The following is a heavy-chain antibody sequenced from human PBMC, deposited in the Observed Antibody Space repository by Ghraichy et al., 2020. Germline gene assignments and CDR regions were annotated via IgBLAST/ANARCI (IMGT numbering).Heavy chain of an antibody. CDR1: GFTFSSYS. D-gene: IGHD5-12*01. CDR2: ISNRATYI. CDR3: ARLSGYGSAYYFDQ. J-gene: IGHJ4*02. Sequence: GGSLRLSCAASGFTFSSYSINWVRQAPGKGLEWVSSISNRATYIYYADSVRGRFTISRDNAKNSLSLQMNSLRAEDTAVYYCARLSGYGSAYYFDQWGKGALVTVS. V-gene: IGHV3-21*01.